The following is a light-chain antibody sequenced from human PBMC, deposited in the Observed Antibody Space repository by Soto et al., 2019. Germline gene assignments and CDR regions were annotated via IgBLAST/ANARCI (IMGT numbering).Light chain of an antibody. J-gene: IGKJ1*01. CDR3: QQPQT. V-gene: IGKV3-11*01. CDR1: KSVSSY. CDR2: DAS. Sequence: IVLTQSPATLSLSPGERATRSCRASKSVSSYLAWYQQKPGHAPRLLTYDASNRATGIPARFSGSGSGTDFTLPIRSLEPEDFAVYYCQQPQTFGQGTKVDIK.